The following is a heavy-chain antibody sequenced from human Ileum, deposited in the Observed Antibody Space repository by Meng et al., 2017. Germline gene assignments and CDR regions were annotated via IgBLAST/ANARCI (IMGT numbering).Heavy chain of an antibody. D-gene: IGHD3-22*01. J-gene: IGHJ5*02. CDR1: GGSISDGNYY. CDR3: AKSVNFDAGGYYP. CDR2: IYVDGRT. Sequence: VQLQESGPGLGKPSQTLTLTCTVSGGSISDGNYYWTWIRQAPGKGLEWVSCIYVDGRTYYADSVKGRFTIFRDSSKNTLYLQMNSLRAEDTAVYYCAKSVNFDAGGYYPWGQGTLVTVSS. V-gene: IGHV3-66*01.